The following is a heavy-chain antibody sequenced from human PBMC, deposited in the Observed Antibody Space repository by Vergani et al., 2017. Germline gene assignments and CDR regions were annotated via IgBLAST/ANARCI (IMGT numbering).Heavy chain of an antibody. J-gene: IGHJ5*02. Sequence: QVQLVESGGGVVQPGRSLRLSCAASGFTFSSYGMHWVRQAPGKGLEWVAVIWYDGSNKYYADSVKGRFTISRDNSKNTLYLQMNSLRAEDTAVYYCARDPGFNSGYDGNWFDPWGQGTLVTVSS. CDR2: IWYDGSNK. CDR3: ARDPGFNSGYDGNWFDP. V-gene: IGHV3-33*01. D-gene: IGHD5-12*01. CDR1: GFTFSSYG.